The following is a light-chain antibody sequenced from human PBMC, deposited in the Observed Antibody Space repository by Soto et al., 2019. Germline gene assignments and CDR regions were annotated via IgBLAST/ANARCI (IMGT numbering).Light chain of an antibody. CDR1: QGISSY. V-gene: IGKV1-8*01. Sequence: AIRMTQSPSSFSASTGDRVTITCRASQGISSYLAWYQQKPEEAPKLLIYAASTLQSGVPSRFSGSGSGTDFTLTISCLQSEDFATYYCQQYYSYPRTFGQGTKVDIK. J-gene: IGKJ1*01. CDR3: QQYYSYPRT. CDR2: AAS.